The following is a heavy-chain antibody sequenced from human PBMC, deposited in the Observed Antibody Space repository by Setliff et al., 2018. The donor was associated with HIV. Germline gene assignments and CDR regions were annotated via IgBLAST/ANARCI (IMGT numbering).Heavy chain of an antibody. CDR3: ATGLTFPSTFDL. D-gene: IGHD1-1*01. CDR2: VYYGGGT. Sequence: TSETLSLTCTVSGGSISTTPYYWGWIRQPPGKGLEWIGSVYYGGGTYYNPSLKSRVTISVDSSKNQFSLRLNSMTAADTAIYYCATGLTFPSTFDLWGQGTVVTVSS. CDR1: GGSISTTPYY. V-gene: IGHV4-39*01. J-gene: IGHJ3*01.